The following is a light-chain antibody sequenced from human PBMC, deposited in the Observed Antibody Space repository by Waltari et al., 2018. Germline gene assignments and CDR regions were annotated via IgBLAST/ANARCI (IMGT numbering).Light chain of an antibody. CDR2: GAS. J-gene: IGKJ1*01. V-gene: IGKV3-15*01. Sequence: EIVMTQSPVPLSVSPGERATLSCRASQSVGTNLAWYQQKPGQAPRLLIYGASTRATGIAARFSGSGSGTEFTLTISSLQSEDFAIYYCQQYSLWPWTFDQGTKVDIK. CDR3: QQYSLWPWT. CDR1: QSVGTN.